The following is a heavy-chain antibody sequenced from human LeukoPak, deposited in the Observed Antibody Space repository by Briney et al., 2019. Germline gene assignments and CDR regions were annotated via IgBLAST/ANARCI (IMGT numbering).Heavy chain of an antibody. D-gene: IGHD1-26*01. CDR1: GFPFSNYG. J-gene: IGHJ3*02. Sequence: GGPLRLSCSACGFPFSNYGMHWVRRAPGKGLECVPFIRYDGSNKYYADSVKGRFAISRDNSKNTLYLQMNSLRAEDTAVYYCAKVHYRDAFYIWGQGTMVTVSS. V-gene: IGHV3-30*02. CDR3: AKVHYRDAFYI. CDR2: IRYDGSNK.